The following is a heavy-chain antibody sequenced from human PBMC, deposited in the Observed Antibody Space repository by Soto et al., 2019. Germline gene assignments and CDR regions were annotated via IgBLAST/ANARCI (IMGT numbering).Heavy chain of an antibody. Sequence: QVQLVQSGAEVKKPGSSVKVSCKASGGTFSSYAISWVRQAPGQGLEWMGGIIPIFGTANYAQKFQGRVTITADESTSTADVELSSLRSEDTAVYYWARDLYSSGLGPDWFDPWGQGTLVTVSS. CDR3: ARDLYSSGLGPDWFDP. CDR1: GGTFSSYA. J-gene: IGHJ5*02. CDR2: IIPIFGTA. V-gene: IGHV1-69*12. D-gene: IGHD6-19*01.